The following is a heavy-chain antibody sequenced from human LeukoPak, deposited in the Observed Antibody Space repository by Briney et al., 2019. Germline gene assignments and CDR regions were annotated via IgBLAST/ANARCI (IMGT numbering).Heavy chain of an antibody. Sequence: GGSLRLSCAASGFTFSSYWMHWVRQVPGKGLVWVARINPGGSSITYADSVKGRLTISRDNAKNTLYLQMDSLRAEDTGVYYCARRNQADDYWGQGTLVTVSS. CDR1: GFTFSSYW. J-gene: IGHJ4*02. V-gene: IGHV3-74*01. CDR2: INPGGSSI. CDR3: ARRNQADDY. D-gene: IGHD1-14*01.